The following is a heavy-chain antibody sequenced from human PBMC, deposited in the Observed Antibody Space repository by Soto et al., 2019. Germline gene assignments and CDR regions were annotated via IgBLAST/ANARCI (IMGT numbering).Heavy chain of an antibody. CDR3: ARGGRDIVVVPAAMPACALDI. CDR1: GYTFAGYY. J-gene: IGHJ3*02. V-gene: IGHV1-2*04. D-gene: IGHD2-2*01. Sequence: ASVKVSCKASGYTFAGYYMHWVRQAPGQGLEWMGWINPNSGGTNYAQKFQGWVTMTRDTSISTAYMELSRLRSDDTAVYYCARGGRDIVVVPAAMPACALDIWGQGTMVTV. CDR2: INPNSGGT.